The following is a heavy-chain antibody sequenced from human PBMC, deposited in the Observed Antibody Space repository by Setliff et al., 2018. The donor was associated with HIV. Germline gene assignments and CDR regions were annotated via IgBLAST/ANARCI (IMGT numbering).Heavy chain of an antibody. CDR3: ARRIQLRDSSGRSCWTFDI. J-gene: IGHJ3*02. D-gene: IGHD2-15*01. CDR1: GASINSGSHN. CDR2: LHYTGTT. V-gene: IGHV4-39*01. Sequence: SETLSLTCTVSGASINSGSHNWGWIRQPPGKGLGWIATLHYTGTTYYNPSLKRRVTISTDTSKNQFSLKLSAVTAADRAVYYCARRIQLRDSSGRSCWTFDIWGQGTMVTVSS.